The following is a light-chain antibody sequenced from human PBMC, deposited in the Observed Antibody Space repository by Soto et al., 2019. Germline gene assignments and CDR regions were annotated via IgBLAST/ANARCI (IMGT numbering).Light chain of an antibody. CDR3: QQRSN. Sequence: EIVLTQSPATLSLSPGERATLSCRASQSVSSYLAWYQQKPGQAPRLLIYDASNRATGIPARFSGSGSGTDFPLTISRLEPEDFAVYSCQQRSNFGQGTRLEIK. CDR2: DAS. CDR1: QSVSSY. V-gene: IGKV3-11*01. J-gene: IGKJ5*01.